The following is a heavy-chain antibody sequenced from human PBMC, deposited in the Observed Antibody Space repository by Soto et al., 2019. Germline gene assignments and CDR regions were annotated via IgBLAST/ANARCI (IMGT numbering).Heavy chain of an antibody. Sequence: PSETLSLTCAVYGGSFSGYYWSWIRQPPGKGLEWIGEINHSGSTNYNPSLKSRVTISVDTSKNQFSLKLSSVTAADTAVYYCARGRVGYYDFWSGYQNPDYYYYYGMDVWGQGTTVTVPS. CDR1: GGSFSGYY. CDR2: INHSGST. J-gene: IGHJ6*02. D-gene: IGHD3-3*01. CDR3: ARGRVGYYDFWSGYQNPDYYYYYGMDV. V-gene: IGHV4-34*01.